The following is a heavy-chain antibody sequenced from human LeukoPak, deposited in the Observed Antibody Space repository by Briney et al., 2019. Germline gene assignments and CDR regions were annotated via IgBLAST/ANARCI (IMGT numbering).Heavy chain of an antibody. CDR2: INHSGST. J-gene: IGHJ6*03. CDR1: GGSFSGYY. Sequence: SETLSLTCAVYGGSFSGYYWSWIRQPPGKGLEWIGEINHSGSTNYNPSLKSRVTISVDTSKNQLSLKLSSVTAADTAIYYCARGLLLATRFYYYYMDVWGKGTTVTVSS. V-gene: IGHV4-34*01. D-gene: IGHD3-3*02. CDR3: ARGLLLATRFYYYYMDV.